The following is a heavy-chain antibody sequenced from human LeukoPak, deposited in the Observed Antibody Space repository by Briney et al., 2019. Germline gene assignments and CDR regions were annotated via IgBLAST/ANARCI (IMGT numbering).Heavy chain of an antibody. CDR1: GFTFSSYW. CDR3: ARDHSEPGVFFDS. Sequence: GGSLRLSCAASGFTFSSYWMIWVRQAPGKGLEWVANINQVGSEKYCVDSVKGRFTISRDNAKNSLFLQMNSLRAEDTAVYYCARDHSEPGVFFDSWGQGTLVTVPS. D-gene: IGHD3-10*01. CDR2: INQVGSEK. J-gene: IGHJ4*02. V-gene: IGHV3-7*05.